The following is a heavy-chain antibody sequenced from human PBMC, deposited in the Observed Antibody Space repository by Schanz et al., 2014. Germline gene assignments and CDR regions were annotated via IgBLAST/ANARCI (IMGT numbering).Heavy chain of an antibody. Sequence: QVQLVESGGGLVKPGGSLRLSCAASGFTFSDYYMSWIRQAPGKGLEWVLYISHNSYYTNYADSVKGRFTISRDTAENSVYLQMNSLRAEDTAVYYCARDGYRNGRPFDHWGQGTRVTVSA. J-gene: IGHJ4*02. CDR1: GFTFSDYY. CDR2: ISHNSYYT. V-gene: IGHV3-11*06. CDR3: ARDGYRNGRPFDH. D-gene: IGHD5-18*01.